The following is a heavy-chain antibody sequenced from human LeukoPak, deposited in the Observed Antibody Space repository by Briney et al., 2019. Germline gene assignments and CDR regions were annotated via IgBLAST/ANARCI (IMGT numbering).Heavy chain of an antibody. J-gene: IGHJ5*02. CDR3: AGGDYFGSGSARRHWFDP. CDR1: GFTFSSYG. CDR2: IVQVGRET. V-gene: IGHV3-7*04. D-gene: IGHD3-10*01. Sequence: PGGSLRLSCAASGFTFSSYGMHSVRQAPGKGLEWVAFIVQVGRETYYVDSVKGRFTIYRDNAKDSLYLQMNSLGAEDTAVYYCAGGDYFGSGSARRHWFDPWGQGTLVTVSS.